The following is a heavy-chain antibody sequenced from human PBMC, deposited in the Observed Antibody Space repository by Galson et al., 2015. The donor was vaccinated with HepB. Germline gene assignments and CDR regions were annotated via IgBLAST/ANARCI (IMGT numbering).Heavy chain of an antibody. V-gene: IGHV3-72*01. CDR2: VRHKARRYTT. Sequence: SLRLSCAASGFTFSDYYMEWVRQAPGKGLEWVVRVRHKARRYTTDYVASVEGRFTISRDDSKNSLYLQMDSLKTEDTAVYYCSRTLPGIYLDYWGQGTLVTVSS. J-gene: IGHJ4*02. D-gene: IGHD3-3*02. CDR1: GFTFSDYY. CDR3: SRTLPGIYLDY.